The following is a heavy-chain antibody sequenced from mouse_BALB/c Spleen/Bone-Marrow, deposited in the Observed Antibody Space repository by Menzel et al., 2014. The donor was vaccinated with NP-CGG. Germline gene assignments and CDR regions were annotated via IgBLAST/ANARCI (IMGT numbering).Heavy chain of an antibody. CDR1: GFNIKDTY. Sequence: EVQLQQSGAELVKPGASVKLSCTASGFNIKDTYIHWVKQRSEQGLEWIGRIDPANGNTKYDPKLQGKATITADTSSNTAYLHLSSLTSEDTAVYYCARYRYYGSSGWDYWGQGTSVTVSS. V-gene: IGHV14-3*02. CDR3: ARYRYYGSSGWDY. D-gene: IGHD1-1*01. CDR2: IDPANGNT. J-gene: IGHJ4*01.